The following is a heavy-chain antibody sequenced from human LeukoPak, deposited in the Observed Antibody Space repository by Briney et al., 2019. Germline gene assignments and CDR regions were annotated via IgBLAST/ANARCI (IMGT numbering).Heavy chain of an antibody. V-gene: IGHV4-34*01. Sequence: PSETLPLTCAVYGGSFSGYYWSWIRQPPGKGLEWIGEINHSGSTNYNPSLKSRVTISVDTSKNQFSLKLSSVTAADTAVYYCAREGGNPAYYYYYMDVWGKGTTVTVSS. D-gene: IGHD4-23*01. CDR1: GGSFSGYY. CDR3: AREGGNPAYYYYYMDV. CDR2: INHSGST. J-gene: IGHJ6*03.